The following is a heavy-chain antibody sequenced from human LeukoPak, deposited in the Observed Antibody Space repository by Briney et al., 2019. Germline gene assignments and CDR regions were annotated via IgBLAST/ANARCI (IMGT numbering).Heavy chain of an antibody. CDR1: GFTFSSYA. V-gene: IGHV3-30-3*01. CDR3: ARVFRTIAVAGTYDY. D-gene: IGHD6-19*01. J-gene: IGHJ4*02. Sequence: GGSLRLSCAASGFTFSSYAMHWVRQAPGKGLEWVAVISYDGSNKYYADSVKGRFTISRDNSKNTLYLQMNSLRAEDTAVYYCARVFRTIAVAGTYDYWGQGTLVTVSS. CDR2: ISYDGSNK.